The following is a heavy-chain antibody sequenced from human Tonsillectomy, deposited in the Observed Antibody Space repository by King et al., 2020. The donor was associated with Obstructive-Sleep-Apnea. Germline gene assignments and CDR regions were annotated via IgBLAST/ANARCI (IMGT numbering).Heavy chain of an antibody. Sequence: VQLVESGGGVVQPGRSLRLSCAASGFTFSSYAMHWVRQAPGKGLEWVAVISYDGSNKYYADSVKGRFTISRDNSKNTLYLQMNSLRAEDTAVYYCARDRFIGYSGYEHVLDYWGQGTLVTVSS. CDR1: GFTFSSYA. CDR3: ARDRFIGYSGYEHVLDY. CDR2: ISYDGSNK. D-gene: IGHD5-12*01. V-gene: IGHV3-30*04. J-gene: IGHJ4*02.